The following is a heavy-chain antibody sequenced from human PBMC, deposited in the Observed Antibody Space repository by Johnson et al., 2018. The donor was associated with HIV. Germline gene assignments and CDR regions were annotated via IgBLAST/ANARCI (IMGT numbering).Heavy chain of an antibody. CDR1: GLTFSNYV. J-gene: IGHJ3*01. CDR3: ARTIGDRPGGAFDV. Sequence: QVQLVESGGGVVQPGRSLRLSCAASGLTFSNYVMNWVRQAPGRGLEWVALVSFDGSNKYFADSVKGRFTISRDNSKNTVRLPMNSLKAEDTGLYYCARTIGDRPGGAFDVWGQGTMVTVSS. CDR2: VSFDGSNK. V-gene: IGHV3-30-3*01. D-gene: IGHD6-6*01.